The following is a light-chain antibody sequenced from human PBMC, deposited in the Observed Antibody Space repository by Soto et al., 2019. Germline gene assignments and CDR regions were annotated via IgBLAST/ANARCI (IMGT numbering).Light chain of an antibody. J-gene: IGKJ5*01. V-gene: IGKV3-11*01. CDR3: QQRSNLPPT. CDR1: QSIASY. Sequence: DIVMTQSPDSLSLSPGERATLSCRASQSIASYVAWYQQRPGQAPRLLIYATSNRATGVPVRFSGSGSGTEFTLTISSLEPEDFAVYYCQQRSNLPPTFGQGTRLEIK. CDR2: ATS.